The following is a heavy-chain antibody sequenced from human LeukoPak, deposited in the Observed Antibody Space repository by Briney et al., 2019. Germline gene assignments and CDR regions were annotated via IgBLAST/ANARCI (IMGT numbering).Heavy chain of an antibody. Sequence: SETLSLTCTVSGGSISSYYWSWIRQPPGKGLEWIRYIYYSGSTNYNPSLKSRVTISVDTSKNQFSLKLSSVTAADTAVYYCARGAYSSSSIFDYWGQGTLVTVSS. V-gene: IGHV4-59*01. CDR3: ARGAYSSSSIFDY. CDR1: GGSISSYY. D-gene: IGHD6-6*01. CDR2: IYYSGST. J-gene: IGHJ4*02.